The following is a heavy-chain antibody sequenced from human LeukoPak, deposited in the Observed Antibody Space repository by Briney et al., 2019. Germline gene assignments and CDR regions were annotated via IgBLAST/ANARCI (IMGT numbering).Heavy chain of an antibody. CDR3: ATSRTFDY. D-gene: IGHD2-8*01. Sequence: GGSLRLSCAASGLTLSSYWMHWVRQIPGKGLVWVSGINSDGSSTTYADFVKGRFTISRDNAKNTVYLQMNSLRDEDTAVYYCATSRTFDYWGQGSLVTVSS. CDR1: GLTLSSYW. CDR2: INSDGSST. J-gene: IGHJ4*02. V-gene: IGHV3-74*03.